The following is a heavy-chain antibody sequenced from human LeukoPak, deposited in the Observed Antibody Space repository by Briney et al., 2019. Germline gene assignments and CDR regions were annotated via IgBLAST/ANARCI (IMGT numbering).Heavy chain of an antibody. Sequence: PGGSLRLSCAASGFAFTSTTMTWVRQAPGKGLEWVSGVSGSGDGTYYADSVKGRFTISRDNSKNTLYLQMNSLRAEDTALYYCAKYRTCGGDCYQWFDYWGQGTLVTVSS. CDR1: GFAFTSTT. V-gene: IGHV3-23*01. CDR3: AKYRTCGGDCYQWFDY. CDR2: VSGSGDGT. J-gene: IGHJ4*02. D-gene: IGHD2-21*02.